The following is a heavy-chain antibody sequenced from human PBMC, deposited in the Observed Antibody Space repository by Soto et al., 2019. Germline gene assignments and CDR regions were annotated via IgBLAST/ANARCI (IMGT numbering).Heavy chain of an antibody. V-gene: IGHV3-72*01. CDR2: SRNKANSFTT. J-gene: IGHJ4*02. CDR3: ARDLDGSSGFAAY. CDR1: GFTPSDHY. D-gene: IGHD3-22*01. Sequence: PGGSLRLSCTTSGFTPSDHYMDWVRQAPGKGLEWVARSRNKANSFTTEYAASVKGRFTISRDDSKKSLYLHMNSLKTEDTAMYYCARDLDGSSGFAAYWGQGTLVTVSS.